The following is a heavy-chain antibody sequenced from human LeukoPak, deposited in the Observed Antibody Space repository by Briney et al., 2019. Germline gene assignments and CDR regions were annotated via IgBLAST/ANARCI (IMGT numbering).Heavy chain of an antibody. CDR2: ISYDGSNK. J-gene: IGHJ5*02. V-gene: IGHV3-30-3*01. CDR3: ARDLVVRGVTNWFDP. CDR1: GFTFSSYA. D-gene: IGHD3-10*01. Sequence: GGSLRLSCAASGFTFSSYAMHWVRQAPGKGLEWVAVISYDGSNKYYADSVKGRFTISRDNSKNTLYLQMNSLRAEDTAVYYCARDLVVRGVTNWFDPWGQGTLVTVFS.